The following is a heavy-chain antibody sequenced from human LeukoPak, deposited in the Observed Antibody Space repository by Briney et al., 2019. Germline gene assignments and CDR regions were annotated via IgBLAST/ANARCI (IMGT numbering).Heavy chain of an antibody. V-gene: IGHV3-48*02. CDR2: ITTSGSTI. CDR3: ARDRDWSFDY. Sequence: GGSLRLSCAASGFTFSTYTMNWVRQAPGKGPQWVSYITTSGSTIYYADSVKGRFTISRDNARNSMYLQMNSLRDDDTAVYYCARDRDWSFDYWGQGTLVTVSS. J-gene: IGHJ4*02. D-gene: IGHD3/OR15-3a*01. CDR1: GFTFSTYT.